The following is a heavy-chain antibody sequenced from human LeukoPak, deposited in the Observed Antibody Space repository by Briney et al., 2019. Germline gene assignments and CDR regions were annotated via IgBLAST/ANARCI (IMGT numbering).Heavy chain of an antibody. D-gene: IGHD3-3*01. CDR3: ARGHYYDFWSGYYSSYYYYYMDV. J-gene: IGHJ6*03. CDR1: GFTFSSYW. Sequence: GGSLRLSCAASGFTFSSYWMHWVRQAPGKGLVWVSRINSDGSSTSYADSVKGRFTISRDNAKNTLYLQMNSLRAEDTAVYYCARGHYYDFWSGYYSSYYYYYMDVWGKGTTVTVSS. CDR2: INSDGSST. V-gene: IGHV3-74*01.